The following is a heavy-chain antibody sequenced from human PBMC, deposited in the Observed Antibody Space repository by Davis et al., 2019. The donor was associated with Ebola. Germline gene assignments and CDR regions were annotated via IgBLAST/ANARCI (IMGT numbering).Heavy chain of an antibody. CDR2: IYYSGST. V-gene: IGHV4-59*08. CDR1: GGSISSYY. J-gene: IGHJ5*02. Sequence: ESLKISCTVSGGSISSYYWSWIRQPPGKGLEWIGYIYYSGSTNYNPSLKSRVTISVDTSKNQFSLKLSSVTAADTAVYYCARHGYDFWSGYYSADWFDPWGQGTLVTVSS. CDR3: ARHGYDFWSGYYSADWFDP. D-gene: IGHD3-3*01.